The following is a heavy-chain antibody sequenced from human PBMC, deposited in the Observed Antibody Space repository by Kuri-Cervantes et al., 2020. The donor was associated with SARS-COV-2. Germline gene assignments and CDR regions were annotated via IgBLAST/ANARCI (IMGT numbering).Heavy chain of an antibody. Sequence: GESLKISCAASGFTFSDYYMSWIRQAPGKGLEWVSYISSSSSYTNYADSVKGRFTISRDNAKNSLYPQMNSLRAEDTAVYYCARGGVGITVDYWGQGTLVTVSS. CDR1: GFTFSDYY. J-gene: IGHJ4*02. CDR2: ISSSSSYT. CDR3: ARGGVGITVDY. D-gene: IGHD3-3*01. V-gene: IGHV3-11*06.